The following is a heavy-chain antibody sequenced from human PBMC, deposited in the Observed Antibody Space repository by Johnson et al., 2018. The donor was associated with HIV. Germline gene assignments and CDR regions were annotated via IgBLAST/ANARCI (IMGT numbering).Heavy chain of an antibody. J-gene: IGHJ3*01. CDR1: GFTFSTYA. D-gene: IGHD3-3*01. Sequence: QVQLVESGGGVVQPGRSLRLSCVASGFTFSTYAMHWVRQAPGKGLEWVAIISYDGSNKDYADSVKGRFTISRDNSKNALYLQMNSLRAEDTAVYFCAKSGSRNYDFRSGYYSDGFDVWGQGTMVTVSS. CDR3: AKSGSRNYDFRSGYYSDGFDV. CDR2: ISYDGSNK. V-gene: IGHV3-30*18.